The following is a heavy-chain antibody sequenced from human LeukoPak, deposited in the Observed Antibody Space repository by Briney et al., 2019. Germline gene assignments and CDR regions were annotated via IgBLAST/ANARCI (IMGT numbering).Heavy chain of an antibody. Sequence: SETLSLTCAVYGGSFSGYYWSWIRQPPGKGLEWIGEINHSGSTNYNPSLKSRVTISVDTSKNQFSLKLSSVTAADTAVYYCARVDRWWQWLVRYWGQGTLVTVSS. V-gene: IGHV4-34*01. J-gene: IGHJ4*02. D-gene: IGHD6-19*01. CDR3: ARVDRWWQWLVRY. CDR1: GGSFSGYY. CDR2: INHSGST.